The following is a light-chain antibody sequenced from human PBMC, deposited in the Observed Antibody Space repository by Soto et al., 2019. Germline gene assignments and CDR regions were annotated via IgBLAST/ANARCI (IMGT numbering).Light chain of an antibody. V-gene: IGKV1-5*01. Sequence: DIQMTQSPSSLSPSVGDRSTITCLASRSISDWLAWYQQKPGKAPELLIFDASNLKSGVSSRFSGSGSGTEFTLTISSLQPDDFATYYCQQYNSYSKTFGQGTKVDIK. J-gene: IGKJ1*01. CDR3: QQYNSYSKT. CDR1: RSISDW. CDR2: DAS.